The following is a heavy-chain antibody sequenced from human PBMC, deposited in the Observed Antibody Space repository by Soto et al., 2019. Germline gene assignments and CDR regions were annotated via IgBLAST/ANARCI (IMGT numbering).Heavy chain of an antibody. D-gene: IGHD6-6*01. V-gene: IGHV3-21*01. CDR1: GSTFSSYS. J-gene: IGHJ4*02. CDR3: ARDGIAARHFDY. CDR2: ISSSSSYI. Sequence: PGGSLRLSCAASGSTFSSYSMNWVRQAPGKGLEWVSSISSSSSYIYYADSVKGRFTISRDNAKNSLYLQMNSLRAEDTAVYYCARDGIAARHFDYWGQGTLVTVSS.